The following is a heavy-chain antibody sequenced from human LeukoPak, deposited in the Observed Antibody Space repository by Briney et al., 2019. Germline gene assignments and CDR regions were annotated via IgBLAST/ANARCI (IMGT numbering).Heavy chain of an antibody. J-gene: IGHJ4*02. Sequence: SQTLSLTCTVSGGSISSGSYYWSWIRQPAGKGLEWIGRIYTSGSTNYNPSLKSRVTISVDTPKNQFSLKLSSVTAADTAVYYCARGLTYYDSSGYYYKEFDYWGQGTLVTVSS. V-gene: IGHV4-61*02. CDR1: GGSISSGSYY. D-gene: IGHD3-22*01. CDR2: IYTSGST. CDR3: ARGLTYYDSSGYYYKEFDY.